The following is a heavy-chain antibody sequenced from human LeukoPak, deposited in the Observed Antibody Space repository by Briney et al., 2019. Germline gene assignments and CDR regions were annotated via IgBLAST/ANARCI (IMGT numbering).Heavy chain of an antibody. J-gene: IGHJ4*02. CDR3: ARRAGAYSHPYDY. V-gene: IGHV3-66*04. D-gene: IGHD4/OR15-4a*01. CDR2: IYSGGST. Sequence: GGSLRLSCAASGFAFSGYAVTWVRQAPGKGLEWVSVIYSGGSTYYADSVKGRFTISRDNSKNTLYLQMNSLRAEDTAVYYCARRAGAYSHPYDYWGQGTLVTVSS. CDR1: GFAFSGYA.